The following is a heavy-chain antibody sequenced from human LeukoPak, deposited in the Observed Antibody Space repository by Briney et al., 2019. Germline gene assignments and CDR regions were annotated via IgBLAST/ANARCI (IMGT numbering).Heavy chain of an antibody. Sequence: SETLSLTCTVSGGSISSSSYYWGWIRQPPGKGLEWIGSIFYSGSTYYNPSLKSRVTISMDTSKNQFSLKLSSVTAADTAVYYCARIDYGAEYLYYYGMDVWGQGTTVTVSS. D-gene: IGHD4-17*01. CDR2: IFYSGST. V-gene: IGHV4-39*07. J-gene: IGHJ6*02. CDR3: ARIDYGAEYLYYYGMDV. CDR1: GGSISSSSYY.